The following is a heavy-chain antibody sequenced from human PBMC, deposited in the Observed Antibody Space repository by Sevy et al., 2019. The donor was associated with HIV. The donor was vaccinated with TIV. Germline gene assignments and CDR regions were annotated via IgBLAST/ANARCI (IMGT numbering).Heavy chain of an antibody. CDR1: GFTFSSYS. CDR2: ISDSSTTI. V-gene: IGHV3-48*01. Sequence: GGSLRLSCAASGFTFSSYSMNWVRQAPGKGLEWVSYISDSSTTIYYADSVKGRFTISRDNAKNSLYLQMNSLRAEDTAVYYCARGLAGLPGYYYGMDVWGQGTTVTVSS. J-gene: IGHJ6*02. CDR3: ARGLAGLPGYYYGMDV. D-gene: IGHD3-3*02.